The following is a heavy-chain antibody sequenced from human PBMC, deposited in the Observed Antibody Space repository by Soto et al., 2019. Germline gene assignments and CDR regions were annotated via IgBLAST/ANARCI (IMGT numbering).Heavy chain of an antibody. J-gene: IGHJ4*02. CDR2: ISSTGHIT. Sequence: PGGSLRLSCSASGFTFSNYDMVWVRQAPGKGLEYISAISSTGHITYYADSVKGRFTISRDNSKNTLSLQMSSLRGDDTAMYYCVQHVVFWTRGQGTLVTVS. V-gene: IGHV3-64D*06. CDR1: GFTFSNYD. D-gene: IGHD2-15*01. CDR3: VQHVVFWT.